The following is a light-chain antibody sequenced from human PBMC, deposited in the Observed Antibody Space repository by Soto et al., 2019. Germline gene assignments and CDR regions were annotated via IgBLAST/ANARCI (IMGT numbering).Light chain of an antibody. CDR3: QQYGSSLTWT. CDR2: GAS. CDR1: QSVSSSY. V-gene: IGKV3-20*01. J-gene: IGKJ1*01. Sequence: EIVMTQSPATLSVSPGERVTLSCRASQSVSSSYLAWYQKKPGQAPRLLIYGASSRATGIPDRFSGSGSGTDFTLTISRLEPEDFAVYYCQQYGSSLTWTFGQGTKVDIK.